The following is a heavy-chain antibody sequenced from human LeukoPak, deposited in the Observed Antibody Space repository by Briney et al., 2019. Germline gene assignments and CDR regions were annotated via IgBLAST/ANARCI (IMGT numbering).Heavy chain of an antibody. CDR3: ARQGVIGPGIAVTGDDY. CDR1: GDSISSSSYY. CDR2: IYYSGST. V-gene: IGHV4-39*01. D-gene: IGHD6-13*01. Sequence: SETLSLTCTVSGDSISSSSYYWGWIRQPPGKGLDWIASIYYSGSTYYNPSLKSRVTISVDTSKNLFSLKLFSVTAADTAVYYCARQGVIGPGIAVTGDDYWGQGTLVTVSS. J-gene: IGHJ4*02.